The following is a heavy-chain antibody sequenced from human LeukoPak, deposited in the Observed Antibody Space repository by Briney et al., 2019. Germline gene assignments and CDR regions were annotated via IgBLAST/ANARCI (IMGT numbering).Heavy chain of an antibody. V-gene: IGHV1-18*01. CDR3: ARLASSSSGNWFDP. CDR2: ISAYNGNT. CDR1: GYTFTSYG. J-gene: IGHJ5*02. Sequence: ASVKVSCKASGYTFTSYGISWVRQAPGQGLEWMGWISAYNGNTNYAQKLQGRVTMTIDTSTSTAYMELRSLRSDDTSVYYCARLASSSSGNWFDPWGQGTLVTVSS. D-gene: IGHD6-6*01.